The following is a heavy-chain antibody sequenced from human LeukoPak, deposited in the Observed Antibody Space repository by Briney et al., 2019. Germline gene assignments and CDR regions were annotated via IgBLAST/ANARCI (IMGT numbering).Heavy chain of an antibody. CDR1: GFTFSNYA. Sequence: GGSLRLSCAASGFTFSNYAMSWVRQAPGKGLVWVSTISGSAGSAYYADSVKGRFTISRDNSKNTLYLQMNSLRAEDTAVYYCAKGGSSGYYNHFDYWGQGTLVTVSS. CDR3: AKGGSSGYYNHFDY. J-gene: IGHJ4*02. CDR2: ISGSAGSA. D-gene: IGHD3-22*01. V-gene: IGHV3-23*01.